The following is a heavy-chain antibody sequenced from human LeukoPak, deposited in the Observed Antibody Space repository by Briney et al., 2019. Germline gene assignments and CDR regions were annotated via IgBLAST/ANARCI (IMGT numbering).Heavy chain of an antibody. Sequence: SQTLSLTCAISGDTVSNNSAAWNWIRQSPSRGLEWLGRTYYRSKWYNDYAISVKSRITINPDTSKNQFSLQLNSVTPEDTAVYYCARKYSSSWYDALDIWGQGTMVTVSS. J-gene: IGHJ3*02. D-gene: IGHD6-13*01. CDR3: ARKYSSSWYDALDI. CDR2: TYYRSKWYN. CDR1: GDTVSNNSAA. V-gene: IGHV6-1*01.